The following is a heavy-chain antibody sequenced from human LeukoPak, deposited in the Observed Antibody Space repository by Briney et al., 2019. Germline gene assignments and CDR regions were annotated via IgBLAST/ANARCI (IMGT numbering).Heavy chain of an antibody. D-gene: IGHD2-15*01. CDR1: GGSISSGGYY. CDR2: INHSGST. Sequence: SETLSLTCTVSGGSISSGGYYWNWIRQPPGKGLEWIGEINHSGSTNYNPSLKSRVTISVDASKNQFSLNLSSVTAADTAVYYCARGPRVYCSGGSCDWFFDLWGRGTLVTVSS. J-gene: IGHJ2*01. V-gene: IGHV4-39*07. CDR3: ARGPRVYCSGGSCDWFFDL.